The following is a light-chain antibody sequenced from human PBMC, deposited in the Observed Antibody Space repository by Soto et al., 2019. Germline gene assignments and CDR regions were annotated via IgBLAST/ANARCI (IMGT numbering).Light chain of an antibody. CDR3: QHRGDWPPGAT. CDR1: QSITNH. Sequence: EIVLTQSPATLSLSPGDRATLSCRASQSITNHLAWYQQKPGQAPRLLIYDASNRATGIPARFSGSGSGTDFTHTISSLEPEDSAVYYCQHRGDWPPGATFGGGTKVEI. CDR2: DAS. J-gene: IGKJ4*01. V-gene: IGKV3-11*01.